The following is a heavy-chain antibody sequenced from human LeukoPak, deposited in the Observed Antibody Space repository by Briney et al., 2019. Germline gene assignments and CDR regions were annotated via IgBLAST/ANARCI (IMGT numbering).Heavy chain of an antibody. CDR3: ARDRTLNWFDP. V-gene: IGHV4-39*07. CDR2: IHYSGST. D-gene: IGHD1-14*01. J-gene: IGHJ5*02. CDR1: GGSISSSSYY. Sequence: SETLSLTCTVSGGSISSSSYYWAWIRQPPGKGLEWIGSIHYSGSTYYNPSLKSRVTISVDTSKNQFSLKLSSVTAADTAVYYCARDRTLNWFDPWGQGTLVTVSS.